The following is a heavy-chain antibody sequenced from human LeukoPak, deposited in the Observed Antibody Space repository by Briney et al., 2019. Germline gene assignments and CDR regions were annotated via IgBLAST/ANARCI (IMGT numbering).Heavy chain of an antibody. CDR3: VREYSSGWYGGY. CDR1: GFTFGSYG. D-gene: IGHD6-19*01. J-gene: IGHJ4*02. V-gene: IGHV3-33*01. Sequence: GGSLRLSCAASGFTFGSYGMHWVRQAPGKGPEWVAAIWDDGSNKYYADSVKGRFTISRDNSKNTLYLQMNSLRGEDTAVYYCVREYSSGWYGGYWGQGTLVTVSS. CDR2: IWDDGSNK.